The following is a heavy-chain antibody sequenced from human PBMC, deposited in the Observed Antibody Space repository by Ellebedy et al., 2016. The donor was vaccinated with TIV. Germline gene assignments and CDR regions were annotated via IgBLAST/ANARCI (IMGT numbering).Heavy chain of an antibody. J-gene: IGHJ4*02. CDR3: ALYYVGGGGVGY. D-gene: IGHD3-10*02. CDR1: GGSINNYH. CDR2: IHYDGGT. V-gene: IGHV4-59*08. Sequence: SETLSLTCTVSGGSINNYHCSWIRQPPGKGLEWIGQIHYDGGTNYNPSLKSRVTTSLDTPKNQFSLRLTSVSATDTAVYYCALYYVGGGGVGYWGQGTLVTVS.